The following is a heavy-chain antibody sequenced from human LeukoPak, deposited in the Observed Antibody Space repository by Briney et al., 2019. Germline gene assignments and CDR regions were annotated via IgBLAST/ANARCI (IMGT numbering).Heavy chain of an antibody. CDR1: GFTFSSYW. V-gene: IGHV3-74*01. CDR3: QGGDYPAIHY. D-gene: IGHD5-12*01. J-gene: IGHJ4*02. Sequence: GGSLRLSCAASGFTFSSYWMHWVRQAPGKGLVWVSRIKSDGGGTGYADSVKGRFTISRDNAKNTLYLQTSSLRAEDTAVYYCQGGDYPAIHYWGPGTLVTASS. CDR2: IKSDGGGT.